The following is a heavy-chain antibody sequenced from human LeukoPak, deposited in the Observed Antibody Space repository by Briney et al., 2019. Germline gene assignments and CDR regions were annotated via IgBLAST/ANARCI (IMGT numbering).Heavy chain of an antibody. CDR3: TTDMWGVATT. Sequence: GGSLRLSCAASGFTFSNAWMSWVRQAPGKGLEWVGGIKSKTDGGTTDYAAPVKGRFTISRDDSKNTLYLQMNSLKTEDTAVYYCTTDMWGVATTWGQGTLVTVSS. J-gene: IGHJ5*02. V-gene: IGHV3-15*01. CDR1: GFTFSNAW. D-gene: IGHD5-12*01. CDR2: IKSKTDGGTT.